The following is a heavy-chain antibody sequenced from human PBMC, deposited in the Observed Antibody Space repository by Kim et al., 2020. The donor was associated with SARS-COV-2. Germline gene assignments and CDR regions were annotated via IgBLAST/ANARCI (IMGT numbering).Heavy chain of an antibody. CDR2: INHSGST. V-gene: IGHV4-34*01. J-gene: IGHJ2*01. D-gene: IGHD6-6*01. Sequence: SETLSLTCAVYGGSFSGYYWSWIRQPPGKGLEWIGEINHSGSTNYNPSLKSRVTISVDTSKNQFSLKLSSVTAADTAVYYCARGRPLAARPSGARHWYFDLWGRGTLVTVSS. CDR1: GGSFSGYY. CDR3: ARGRPLAARPSGARHWYFDL.